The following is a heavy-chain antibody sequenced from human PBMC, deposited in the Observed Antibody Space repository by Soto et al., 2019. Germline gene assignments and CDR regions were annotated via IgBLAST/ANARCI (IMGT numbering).Heavy chain of an antibody. CDR2: ISRDGGTK. CDR1: GFTVSTYG. J-gene: IGHJ4*02. Sequence: QVQLVESGGGVVQPGRSLRLSCAVSGFTVSTYGMHWVRQAPGKGLEWVAVISRDGGTKYYADSVKGRFTISRDKSRNNLFLEMNSLRADDMAVYYCPGEVASAYCGQGALVTVSS. CDR3: PGEVASAY. V-gene: IGHV3-30*03.